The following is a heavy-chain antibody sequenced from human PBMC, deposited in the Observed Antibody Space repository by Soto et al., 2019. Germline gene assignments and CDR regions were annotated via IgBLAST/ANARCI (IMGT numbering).Heavy chain of an antibody. V-gene: IGHV1-3*01. CDR1: GYSFTSYA. CDR2: INVGNGKS. D-gene: IGHD6-13*01. CDR3: ARAGYSSTWDSYFDH. J-gene: IGHJ4*02. Sequence: QVQLVQSGAEVKKPGASVKVSCQTSGYSFTSYAIHWVRQAPGQGLEWMGWINVGNGKSRYSQMFQGRVTITRGTSATTAYMELSSLRFEDTAVYYCARAGYSSTWDSYFDHWGQGTLVTVSS.